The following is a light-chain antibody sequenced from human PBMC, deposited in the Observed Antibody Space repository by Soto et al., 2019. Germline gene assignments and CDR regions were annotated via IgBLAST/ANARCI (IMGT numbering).Light chain of an antibody. CDR3: QQYNNWPPWT. CDR2: DAS. Sequence: EIVLTQSPATLSLSPGERATLSCRASQSVSSYLAWYQQKPGQAPRLLIYDASTRATGIPARFSGSGSGTEFTLTISSLQSEGFAVYYCQQYNNWPPWTFGQGTKVDIK. J-gene: IGKJ1*01. CDR1: QSVSSY. V-gene: IGKV3-15*01.